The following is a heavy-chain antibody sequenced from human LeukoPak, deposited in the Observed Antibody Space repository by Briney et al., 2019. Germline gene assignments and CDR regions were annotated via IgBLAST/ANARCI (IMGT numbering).Heavy chain of an antibody. CDR2: ISASGGST. V-gene: IGHV3-23*01. CDR1: GFTFSSYA. Sequence: SGGSLRLSCAASGFTFSSYAMSWVRQAPGKGLEWVSGISASGGSTYYADSVKGRFTISRDNSKNTLYLQMNSLRAEDTAVYYCARKFRDYYDSSAGAHAFDIWGQGTMVTVSS. D-gene: IGHD3-22*01. CDR3: ARKFRDYYDSSAGAHAFDI. J-gene: IGHJ3*02.